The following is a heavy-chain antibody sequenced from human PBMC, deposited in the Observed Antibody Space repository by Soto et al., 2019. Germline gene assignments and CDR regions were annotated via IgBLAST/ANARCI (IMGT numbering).Heavy chain of an antibody. CDR3: ARGGYDWYFDL. CDR2: FNPSGGST. CDR1: GYTFNSYY. Sequence: ASVKVSCKASGYTFNSYYIHWVRQAPGQGLEWMGIFNPSGGSTNYPQKLQGRVTLTRDTSTSTVYMELSSLRSEDTAIYYCARGGYDWYFDLWGRGTRVTVSS. V-gene: IGHV1-46*02. J-gene: IGHJ2*01. D-gene: IGHD5-18*01.